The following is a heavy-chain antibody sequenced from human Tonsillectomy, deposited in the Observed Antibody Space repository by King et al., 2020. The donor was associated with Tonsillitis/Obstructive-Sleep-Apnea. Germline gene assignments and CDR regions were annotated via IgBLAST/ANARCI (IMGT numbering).Heavy chain of an antibody. Sequence: VQLVESGGGLVKPGRSLRLSCTASGFNFGDYAMNWFRQAPGKGLEWVGFIRSKTYGGTTEYAASVKGRFSISRDDSKSIAYLQMNSLKTEDTAVYYCSRESMRDTGTTDFWGQGTLVTVSS. CDR3: SRESMRDTGTTDF. V-gene: IGHV3-49*05. D-gene: IGHD1-7*01. J-gene: IGHJ4*02. CDR2: IRSKTYGGTT. CDR1: GFNFGDYA.